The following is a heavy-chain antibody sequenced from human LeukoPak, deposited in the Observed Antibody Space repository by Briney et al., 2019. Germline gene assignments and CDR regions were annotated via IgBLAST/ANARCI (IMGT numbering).Heavy chain of an antibody. CDR1: GFTFSDYY. D-gene: IGHD1-26*01. CDR3: ARAATADPYSYYYGLDV. J-gene: IGHJ6*02. V-gene: IGHV3-11*04. CDR2: ITSSSSTI. Sequence: GGSLRLSCAASGFTFSDYYMSWVRRAPGKGLEWVSYITSSSSTIYYANSVKGRFTISRDNAKTSLYLQMNSLRAEDTAVYYCARAATADPYSYYYGLDVWGQGTTVTVSS.